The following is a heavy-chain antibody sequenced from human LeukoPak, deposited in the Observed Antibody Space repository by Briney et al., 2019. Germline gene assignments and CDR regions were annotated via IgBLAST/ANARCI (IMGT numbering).Heavy chain of an antibody. J-gene: IGHJ2*01. CDR2: IYYSGST. Sequence: SQTLSLTCTVSGGSISSGDYYWSWIRQPPGKGLEWIGYIYYSGSTYYNPSLKSRVTISVDTSKNQFSLKLSSVTAADTAVYYCARAWRAEDSSGYSLWLSNWYFDLWGRGTLVTVSS. D-gene: IGHD3-22*01. CDR3: ARAWRAEDSSGYSLWLSNWYFDL. CDR1: GGSISSGDYY. V-gene: IGHV4-30-4*01.